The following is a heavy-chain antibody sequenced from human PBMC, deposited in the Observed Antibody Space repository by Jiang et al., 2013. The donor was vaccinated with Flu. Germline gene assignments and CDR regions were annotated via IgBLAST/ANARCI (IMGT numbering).Heavy chain of an antibody. CDR2: IYYSGST. CDR3: ASRWDIVVVPAANADDY. J-gene: IGHJ4*02. V-gene: IGHV4-39*01. D-gene: IGHD2-2*01. Sequence: KGLEWIGSIYYSGSTYYNPSLKSRVTISVDTSKNQFSLKLSSVTAADTAVYYCASRWDIVVVPAANADDYWGQGTLVTVSS.